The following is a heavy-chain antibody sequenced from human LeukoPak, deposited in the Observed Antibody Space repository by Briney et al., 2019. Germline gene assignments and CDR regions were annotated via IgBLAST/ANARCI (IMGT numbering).Heavy chain of an antibody. CDR1: GFTFSSYG. CDR3: AKEETYIAIVI. CDR2: TSYDESNK. Sequence: GRSLRLSCAASGFTFSSYGMHWVHHAPGKGLEWLAVTSYDESNKYYADSVEGRFTISRDTSKNTLYLQMSSLRAEDTAVYYCAKEETYIAIVIWGEGTMFSVSS. J-gene: IGHJ3*02. V-gene: IGHV3-30*18. D-gene: IGHD2-2*02.